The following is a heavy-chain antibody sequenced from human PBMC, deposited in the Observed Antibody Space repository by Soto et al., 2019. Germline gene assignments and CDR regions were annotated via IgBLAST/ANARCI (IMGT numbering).Heavy chain of an antibody. CDR1: GFTFRTYG. D-gene: IGHD1-26*01. Sequence: VQLVESGGAVVQPGSSLRLSCAASGFTFRTYGMYWVRQAPGKGLEWVAVIWYDASNKYYADSGKGRFTISRDNSENTLYLQMSSLRAEDTAVYYCARGRVDGGELDLWGQGTLVTVSS. CDR3: ARGRVDGGELDL. CDR2: IWYDASNK. V-gene: IGHV3-33*01. J-gene: IGHJ4*02.